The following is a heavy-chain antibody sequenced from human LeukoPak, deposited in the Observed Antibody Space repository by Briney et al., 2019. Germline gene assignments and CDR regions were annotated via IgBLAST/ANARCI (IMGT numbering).Heavy chain of an antibody. Sequence: KPSETLSLTCAVYGGSFSGYYWSWIRQPPGKGLEWIGEINHSGSTNYNPSLKSRVTISVDTSKNQLSLKLSSVTAADTAVYYCARDSGSYYFDYWGQGTLVTVSS. D-gene: IGHD1-26*01. J-gene: IGHJ4*02. V-gene: IGHV4-34*09. CDR1: GGSFSGYY. CDR2: INHSGST. CDR3: ARDSGSYYFDY.